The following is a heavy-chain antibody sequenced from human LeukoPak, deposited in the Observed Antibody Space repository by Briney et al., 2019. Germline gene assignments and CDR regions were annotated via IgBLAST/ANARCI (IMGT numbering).Heavy chain of an antibody. D-gene: IGHD2-2*01. V-gene: IGHV3-7*01. J-gene: IGHJ4*02. Sequence: GGSLRLSCAASGFTFSSYWMSWVRQAPRKALEWAANIKEDGSEKYYVDSVKGRFTISRDNAKNSLYLQMNSLRAEDTAVYYCARGLDVVVPAAIEGSGSYYDYWGQGTLVTVSS. CDR1: GFTFSSYW. CDR3: ARGLDVVVPAAIEGSGSYYDY. CDR2: IKEDGSEK.